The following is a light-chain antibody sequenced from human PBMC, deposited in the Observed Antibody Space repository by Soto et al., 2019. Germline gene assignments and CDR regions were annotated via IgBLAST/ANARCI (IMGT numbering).Light chain of an antibody. Sequence: DIQMTQSPSTLSASVGDRVTITCRASQSISSWSAWYQQKPGKAPKLLIYKASSLEGGVPSRFSGSGSGTEFTLTISSLQPDDFATYYCQQYNSYPTFGQGTKVDNK. CDR2: KAS. CDR3: QQYNSYPT. J-gene: IGKJ1*01. CDR1: QSISSW. V-gene: IGKV1-5*03.